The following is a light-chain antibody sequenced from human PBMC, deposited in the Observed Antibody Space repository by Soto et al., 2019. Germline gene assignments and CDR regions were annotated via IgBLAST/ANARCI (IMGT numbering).Light chain of an antibody. Sequence: DIQMTQSPSSLSASVGDRVTITCRASQGIRHYLAWYQQKPGKVPKLLIYEASNLQSGVPSRFRGSGSGTEFSFNITSLQPEDVATYYCQQYDDLPITFGQGTRLEIK. CDR1: QGIRHY. J-gene: IGKJ5*01. CDR2: EAS. V-gene: IGKV1-33*01. CDR3: QQYDDLPIT.